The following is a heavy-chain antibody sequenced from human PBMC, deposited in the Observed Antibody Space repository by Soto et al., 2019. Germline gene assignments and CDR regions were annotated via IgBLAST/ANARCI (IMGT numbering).Heavy chain of an antibody. CDR1: GGTFSSYA. D-gene: IGHD3-3*01. CDR2: IIPIFGTA. V-gene: IGHV1-69*01. J-gene: IGHJ6*02. CDR3: ARDPYDFWSGYHHYYYDMDV. Sequence: QVQLVQSGAEVKKPGSSVKVSCKASGGTFSSYAISWVRQAPGQGLEWMGGIIPIFGTANYAQKFQGRVTITADESTSTAYMELSSLRSEDTAVYYCARDPYDFWSGYHHYYYDMDVWGQGTTVTVSS.